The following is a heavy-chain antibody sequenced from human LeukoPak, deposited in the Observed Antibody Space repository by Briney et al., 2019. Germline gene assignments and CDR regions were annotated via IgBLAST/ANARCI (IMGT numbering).Heavy chain of an antibody. CDR1: GFTFSSYG. CDR2: ISYDGSNK. J-gene: IGHJ3*02. Sequence: GGSLRLSCAASGFTFSSYGMHWVRQAPGKGLEWVAVISYDGSNKYYADSVKGRFTISGDNSKNTLYLQMNSLRAEDTAVYYCVGDDAFDIWGQGTMVTVSS. CDR3: VGDDAFDI. V-gene: IGHV3-30*03.